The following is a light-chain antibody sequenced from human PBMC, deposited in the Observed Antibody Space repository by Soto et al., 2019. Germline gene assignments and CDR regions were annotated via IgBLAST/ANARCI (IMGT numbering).Light chain of an antibody. CDR2: GAS. CDR1: QSVGSN. V-gene: IGKV3-15*01. CDR3: QQYDNWRLT. J-gene: IGKJ4*01. Sequence: EIVMTQSPATLSVSPGERATLSGRASQSVGSNLAWYQQKPGQAPRLLLYGASTRATGIPARFSGSESGTEFTLTISSLQSEDFAVYYCQQYDNWRLTFGGGTRVEIK.